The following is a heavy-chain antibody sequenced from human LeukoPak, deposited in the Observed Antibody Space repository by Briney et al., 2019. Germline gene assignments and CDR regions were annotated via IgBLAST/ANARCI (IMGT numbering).Heavy chain of an antibody. CDR2: IYYSGTT. CDR1: GGSISTYY. V-gene: IGHV4-59*01. J-gene: IGHJ4*02. CDR3: ATRPPARSFFPYFDY. Sequence: SETLSLTCTVSGGSISTYYWSWIRQPPGKGLEWIGYIYYSGTTNYNPSLKSRVTISVDTSKNQLSLNLSSVTAADTAVYYCATRPPARSFFPYFDYWGQGALVTVSS. D-gene: IGHD2/OR15-2a*01.